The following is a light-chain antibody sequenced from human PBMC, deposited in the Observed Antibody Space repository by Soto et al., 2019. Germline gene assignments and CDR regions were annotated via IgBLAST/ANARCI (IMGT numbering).Light chain of an antibody. J-gene: IGKJ1*01. CDR2: DAS. V-gene: IGKV3-15*01. CDR3: QHYINWPRT. CDR1: QSVGSI. Sequence: EIVMTQSPATLSVSAGDRVTLSCRASQSVGSILAWFQQRPGQAPRLLIYDASTRATGIPARFSGSGSGTEFTITITSLQSEDFAFYYCQHYINWPRTLGQGTKVESK.